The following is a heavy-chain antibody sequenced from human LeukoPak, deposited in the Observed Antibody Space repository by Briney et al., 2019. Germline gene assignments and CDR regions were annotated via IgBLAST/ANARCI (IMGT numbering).Heavy chain of an antibody. J-gene: IGHJ4*02. CDR1: GGSISGGY. D-gene: IGHD4-11*01. Sequence: PSETLSLTCTVSGGSISGGYWSWIRQPPGRGLEWIGYVYTSGSTNYNPSLKSRVTISVDMSKSQFALKLNSVTAADTAVYYCAKSYFDYSTYYSYYFNLWGQGALVTVSS. CDR3: AKSYFDYSTYYSYYFNL. V-gene: IGHV4-4*09. CDR2: VYTSGST.